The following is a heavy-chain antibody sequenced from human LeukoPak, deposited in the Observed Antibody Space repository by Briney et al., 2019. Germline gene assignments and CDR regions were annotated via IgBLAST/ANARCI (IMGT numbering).Heavy chain of an antibody. Sequence: GASVNVSCKASGYTFTGYYMHWVRQAPGQGLEWMGWINPNSGNTGYAQKLQGRVTMTTDTSTSTAYMELRSLRPDDTAVYYCARDHYDFSNWFDPWGQGTLVTVSS. D-gene: IGHD3-3*01. CDR2: INPNSGNT. CDR1: GYTFTGYY. J-gene: IGHJ5*02. V-gene: IGHV1-18*04. CDR3: ARDHYDFSNWFDP.